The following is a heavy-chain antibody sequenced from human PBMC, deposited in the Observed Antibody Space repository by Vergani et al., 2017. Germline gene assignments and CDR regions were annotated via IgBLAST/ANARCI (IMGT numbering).Heavy chain of an antibody. CDR3: ARDRGEQWLAPSNMDV. J-gene: IGHJ6*03. D-gene: IGHD6-19*01. V-gene: IGHV3-48*01. CDR1: GFTFSSYG. Sequence: VQLVESGGGVVQPGGSLRLSCAASGFTFSSYGMNWVRQAPGKGLEWISYISSSSSTVYYAASVKGRFTISRDNARNSLYLQMNSLRAEDTAVYYCARDRGEQWLAPSNMDVWGKGTTVTVSS. CDR2: ISSSSSTV.